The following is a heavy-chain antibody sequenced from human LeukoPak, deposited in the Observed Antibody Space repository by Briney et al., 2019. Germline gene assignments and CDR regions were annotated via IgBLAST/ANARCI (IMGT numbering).Heavy chain of an antibody. D-gene: IGHD1-1*01. CDR2: IYYSGST. J-gene: IGHJ4*02. CDR3: ARVGLFDWNVLYYFDY. V-gene: IGHV4-59*01. CDR1: GGSISSYY. Sequence: SETLSLTCTVSGGSISSYYWSWIRQPPGKGLEWIGYIYYSGSTNYNPSLKSRVTISVDTSKNQFSLKLSSVTAADTAVYYCARVGLFDWNVLYYFDYWGQGTLVTVSS.